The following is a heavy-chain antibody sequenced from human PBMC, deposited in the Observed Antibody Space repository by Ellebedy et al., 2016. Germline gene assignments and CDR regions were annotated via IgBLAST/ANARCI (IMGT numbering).Heavy chain of an antibody. CDR3: RYGHYADY. CDR1: GLTVSSFF. J-gene: IGHJ4*02. V-gene: IGHV3-23*01. Sequence: GESLKISXAPSGLTVSSFFMGWVRQAPGKGLEWVSTMRGDGAKTHLADSVKGRFTMSRDIPKNTVYLQMNDLRVEDTALYYCRYGHYADYWGQGTLVTVSS. D-gene: IGHD2-15*01. CDR2: MRGDGAKT.